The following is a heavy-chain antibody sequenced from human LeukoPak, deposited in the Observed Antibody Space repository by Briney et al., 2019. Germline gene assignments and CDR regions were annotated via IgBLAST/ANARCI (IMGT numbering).Heavy chain of an antibody. CDR2: ISAYNGNT. D-gene: IGHD2-2*01. CDR3: ARDGIVVVPAEWGVLDGMDV. Sequence: GASVKVSCKASGYTFTSYGISWVRQAPGQGLEWMGWISAYNGNTNYAQKLQGRVTMTTDTSTSTAYMELRSLRSDDTAVYYCARDGIVVVPAEWGVLDGMDVWGQGTTVTVSS. V-gene: IGHV1-18*01. CDR1: GYTFTSYG. J-gene: IGHJ6*02.